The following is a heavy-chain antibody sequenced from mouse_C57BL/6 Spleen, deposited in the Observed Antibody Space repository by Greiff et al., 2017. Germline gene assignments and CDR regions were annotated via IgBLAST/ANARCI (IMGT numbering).Heavy chain of an antibody. CDR3: AKLYYYGSSYAMDY. CDR2: IYPGSGNT. CDR1: GYTFTDYY. V-gene: IGHV1-76*01. D-gene: IGHD1-1*01. Sequence: QVHVKQSGAELVRPGASVKLSCKASGYTFTDYYINWVKQRPGQGLEWIARIYPGSGNTYYNEKFKGKATLTAEKSSSTAYMQLSSLTSEDSAVYFCAKLYYYGSSYAMDYWGQGTSVTVSS. J-gene: IGHJ4*01.